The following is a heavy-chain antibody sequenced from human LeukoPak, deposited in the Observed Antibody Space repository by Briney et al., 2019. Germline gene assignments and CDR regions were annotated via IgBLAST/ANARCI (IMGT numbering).Heavy chain of an antibody. V-gene: IGHV3-48*03. CDR2: ISSSGSTI. CDR1: GFTFSSYE. J-gene: IGHJ4*02. Sequence: GGSLRLSCAASGFTFSSYEMNWVRQAPGKGLEGVSYISSSGSTIYYADSVKGRFTISRDNAKNSLYLQMNSLRAEDTAVYYCARILWFGEFYWGQGTLVTVSS. D-gene: IGHD3-10*01. CDR3: ARILWFGEFY.